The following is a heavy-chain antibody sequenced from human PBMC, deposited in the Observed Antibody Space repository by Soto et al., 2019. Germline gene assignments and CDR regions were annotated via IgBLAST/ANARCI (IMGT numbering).Heavy chain of an antibody. V-gene: IGHV1-69*06. J-gene: IGHJ6*02. D-gene: IGHD3-3*01. CDR3: ASSIYDFWSGYSPAGYYYYGMDV. Sequence: SVKVSCKASGGTFSSYAISWVRQAPGQGLEWMGGIIPIFGTANYAQKFQGRVTITADKSTSTVYMELSSLRSEDTAVYYCASSIYDFWSGYSPAGYYYYGMDVWG. CDR2: IIPIFGTA. CDR1: GGTFSSYA.